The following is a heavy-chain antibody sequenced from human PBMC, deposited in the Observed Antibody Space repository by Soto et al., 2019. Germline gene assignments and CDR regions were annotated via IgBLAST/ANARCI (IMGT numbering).Heavy chain of an antibody. CDR3: ARLFTEHDFWTMYGMDV. CDR2: IYSGGST. J-gene: IGHJ6*02. V-gene: IGHV3-53*01. CDR1: GFTVSSNY. Sequence: GGSLRLSCAASGFTVSSNYMSWVRQAPGKGLEWVSVIYSGGSTYYADSVKGRFTISRDNSKNTLYLQMNSLRAEDTAVYYCARLFTEHDFWTMYGMDVWGQGTTVTVSS. D-gene: IGHD3-3*01.